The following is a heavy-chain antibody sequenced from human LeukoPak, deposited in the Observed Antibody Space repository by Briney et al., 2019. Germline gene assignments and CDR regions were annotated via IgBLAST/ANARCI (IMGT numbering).Heavy chain of an antibody. CDR1: GVSVSGFY. V-gene: IGHV4-34*01. CDR3: ARRLAFGSWFRYFDY. CDR2: INHSGST. Sequence: SETLSHTRAVYGVSVSGFYWSWIRQPPGKGLEWIGEINHSGSTNYNPSQKSRVTISVDTSKYQFSLKLSSVNAADAAVYYCARRLAFGSWFRYFDYWGQGTLVTVSS. J-gene: IGHJ4*02. D-gene: IGHD2-15*01.